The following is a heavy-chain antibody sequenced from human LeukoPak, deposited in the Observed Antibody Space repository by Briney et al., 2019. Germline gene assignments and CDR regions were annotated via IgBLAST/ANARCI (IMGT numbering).Heavy chain of an antibody. D-gene: IGHD6-13*01. Sequence: SETLSLTCTVSGGSISSHYWSWIRQPPGKGLEWIGYIYYSGTTNYNPSLKSRVTISVDMSKNQFSLKLSSVTAADTAAYYCARGVYIAAAQYGYWGQGTLVTVSS. J-gene: IGHJ4*02. CDR3: ARGVYIAAAQYGY. CDR2: IYYSGTT. V-gene: IGHV4-59*11. CDR1: GGSISSHY.